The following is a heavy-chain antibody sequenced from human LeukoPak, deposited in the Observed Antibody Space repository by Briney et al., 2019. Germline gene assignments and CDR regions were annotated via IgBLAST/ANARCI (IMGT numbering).Heavy chain of an antibody. D-gene: IGHD6-19*01. CDR3: ARVPSSGRETDY. V-gene: IGHV4-39*07. Sequence: SETLSLTSTVSGGSISSSSYYWGWIRQPPGKGLEWIGSIYYSGSTYYNPSLKSRVTISVDTSKNQFSLKLSSVTAADTAVYYCARVPSSGRETDYWGQGTLVTVSS. CDR2: IYYSGST. J-gene: IGHJ4*02. CDR1: GGSISSSSYY.